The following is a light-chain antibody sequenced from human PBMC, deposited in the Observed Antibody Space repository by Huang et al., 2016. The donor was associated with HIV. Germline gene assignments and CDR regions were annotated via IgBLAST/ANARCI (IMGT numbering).Light chain of an antibody. J-gene: IGKJ2*01. CDR1: QSVSSY. Sequence: EIVLTQSPATLSLSPGDRATLSCRARQSVSSYFAWYQQKPGQAPRLLIYATSNRATGVPARFSGSGSGTDFTLTISSLEPADFANYYCQQRISWPPSYTFGQGTKVEI. CDR2: ATS. V-gene: IGKV3-11*01. CDR3: QQRISWPPSYT.